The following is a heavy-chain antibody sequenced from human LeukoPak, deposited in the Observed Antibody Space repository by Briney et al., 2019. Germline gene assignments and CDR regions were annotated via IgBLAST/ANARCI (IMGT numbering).Heavy chain of an antibody. CDR2: IYYSGST. J-gene: IGHJ3*02. CDR1: GGSISSYY. CDR3: ARAGTLQSNPSAFDI. Sequence: SETLSLTCTVSGGSISSYYWSWIRQPPGKGLEWIGYIYYSGSTSYNPSLRSRVTISVDTSKNQFSLKLYSVTAADTAVYYCARAGTLQSNPSAFDIWGQGTMVTVSS. V-gene: IGHV4-59*01. D-gene: IGHD5-24*01.